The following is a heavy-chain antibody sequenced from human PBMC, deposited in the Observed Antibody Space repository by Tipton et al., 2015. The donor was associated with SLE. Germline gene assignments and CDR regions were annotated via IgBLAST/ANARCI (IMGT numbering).Heavy chain of an antibody. D-gene: IGHD5-24*01. CDR3: AREGRFYKRFDY. Sequence: TLSLTCTVSGGSISSSSYYWGWIRQPPGKGLEWIGGIYYSGSTYYNPSLKSRVTISVDTSKNQFSLKLSSVTAADTAVYYCAREGRFYKRFDYWGQGTLVTVSS. J-gene: IGHJ4*02. CDR1: GGSISSSSYY. CDR2: IYYSGST. V-gene: IGHV4-39*02.